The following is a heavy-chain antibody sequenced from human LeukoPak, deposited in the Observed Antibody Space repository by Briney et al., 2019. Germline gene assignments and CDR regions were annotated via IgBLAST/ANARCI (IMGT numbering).Heavy chain of an antibody. Sequence: GGSLRLSCAASGFTFSSYAMSWVRQAPGKGLEWVSAISGSGGSTYYADSVKGRFTISRDNSKNTLYLQMNSLRAEDTAVYYCAKDVRVVPAAIGQNWFDPWGQGTLVTVSS. CDR1: GFTFSSYA. J-gene: IGHJ5*02. CDR2: ISGSGGST. CDR3: AKDVRVVPAAIGQNWFDP. D-gene: IGHD2-2*02. V-gene: IGHV3-23*01.